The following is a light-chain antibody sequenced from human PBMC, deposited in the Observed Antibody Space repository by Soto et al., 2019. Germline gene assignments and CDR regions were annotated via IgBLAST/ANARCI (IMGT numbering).Light chain of an antibody. V-gene: IGLV2-14*01. J-gene: IGLJ1*01. CDR3: SSYTNTNTQV. CDR2: EVS. CDR1: SSDVGGYKY. Sequence: QSALTQPASVSGSPGQSITISCTGTSSDVGGYKYVSWYQQHPGKAPKLMIYEVSNRPSGVSNRFSGSKSVNTASLTISGLQAEDEADYYCSSYTNTNTQVFGTVTKLTVL.